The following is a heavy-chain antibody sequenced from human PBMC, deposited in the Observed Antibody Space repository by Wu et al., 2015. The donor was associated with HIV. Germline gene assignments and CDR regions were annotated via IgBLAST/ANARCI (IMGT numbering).Heavy chain of an antibody. D-gene: IGHD1-1*01. CDR2: ITPLFGRP. Sequence: QVQLVQSGAELKKPGSSVKVSCKASGDIFTSYAINWVRQAPGEGLEWMGRITPLFGRPNYAQRFQGRVTITADESTSTAYMELSSLKSEDTAIYYCAKTNRIVTNGIDFYHYYGMDVWGQGTTVTVS. CDR3: AKTNRIVTNGIDFYHYYGMDV. CDR1: GDIFTSYA. J-gene: IGHJ6*02. V-gene: IGHV1-69*15.